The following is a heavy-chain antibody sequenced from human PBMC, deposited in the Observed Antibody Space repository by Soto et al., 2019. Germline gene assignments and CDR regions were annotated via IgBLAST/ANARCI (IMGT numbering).Heavy chain of an antibody. CDR3: ARDGGYSYGPFDY. CDR1: GFTFSSYS. V-gene: IGHV3-48*01. D-gene: IGHD5-18*01. Sequence: EVQLVESGGGLVQPGGSLRLSCAASGFTFSSYSMNWVRQAPGKGLEWVSYISSSSSTIYYADSVKGRFIISRDNAKNSLYLQMNSLRAEDTAVYYCARDGGYSYGPFDYWGQGTLVTVSS. J-gene: IGHJ4*02. CDR2: ISSSSSTI.